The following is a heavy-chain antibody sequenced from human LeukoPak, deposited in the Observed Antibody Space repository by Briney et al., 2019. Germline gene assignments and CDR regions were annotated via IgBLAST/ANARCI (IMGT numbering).Heavy chain of an antibody. CDR1: GFTVSSNY. Sequence: PGGSLRLSCAPSGFTVSSNYMSWVRQAPGKGLEWVSVIYSGGDTFYADSVKGRFTISRDNSKNTVYLQMNSLRAEDTAVYYCARANSATIPGADPWGQGTLVTVSS. CDR3: ARANSATIPGADP. V-gene: IGHV3-53*01. J-gene: IGHJ5*02. D-gene: IGHD1-26*01. CDR2: IYSGGDT.